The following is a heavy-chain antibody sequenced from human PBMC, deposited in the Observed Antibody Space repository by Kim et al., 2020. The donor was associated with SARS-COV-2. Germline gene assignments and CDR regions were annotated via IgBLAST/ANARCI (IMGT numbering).Heavy chain of an antibody. CDR2: ISYDGSDK. CDR3: ARGKFYYGSGSYYNLFDY. V-gene: IGHV3-30-3*01. Sequence: GGSLRLSCAASGFSFSSYAMHWVRQAPGKGLEWVAVISYDGSDKYYADSVKGRFTISRDNSKNTLYLQMNSLRAEDTAVYYCARGKFYYGSGSYYNLFDYWGQGTLVTASS. D-gene: IGHD3-10*01. J-gene: IGHJ4*02. CDR1: GFSFSSYA.